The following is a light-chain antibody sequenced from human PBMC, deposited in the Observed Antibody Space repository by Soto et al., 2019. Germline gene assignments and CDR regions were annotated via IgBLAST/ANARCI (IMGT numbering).Light chain of an antibody. J-gene: IGKJ4*01. V-gene: IGKV3-20*01. Sequence: EIVLTQSPGTLSLSSGERATLSCRASQSVRSNYLAWYQQKPGQAPRLLIYGASSRATGIPDRFGGSGSGTAFTLTISRLEPEDFAVYYGQQYASSPLTFGGGTKVEIK. CDR2: GAS. CDR1: QSVRSNY. CDR3: QQYASSPLT.